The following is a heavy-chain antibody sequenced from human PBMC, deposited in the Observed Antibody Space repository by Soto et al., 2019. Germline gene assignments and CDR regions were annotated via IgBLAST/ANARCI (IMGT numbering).Heavy chain of an antibody. CDR2: IYHSGST. J-gene: IGHJ4*02. V-gene: IGHV4-4*02. D-gene: IGHD2-2*01. CDR3: ARASPLGYCSSTSCPLVFDY. CDR1: GGSISSSNW. Sequence: PSETLSLTCAVSGGSISSSNWWSWVRQPPGKGLEWIGEIYHSGSTNYNPSLKSRVTISVDKSKNQFSLKLSSVTAADTAVYYCARASPLGYCSSTSCPLVFDYWGQGTLVTVSS.